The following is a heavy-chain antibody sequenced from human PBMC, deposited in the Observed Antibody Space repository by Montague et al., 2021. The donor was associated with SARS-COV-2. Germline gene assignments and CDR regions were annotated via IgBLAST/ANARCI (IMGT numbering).Heavy chain of an antibody. J-gene: IGHJ4*02. Sequence: SVKVSCKASDYPFASYGISWVRQAPGQGLEWMGWISPYNANRNYAQKFQGRVTMTTDTSTSTAYMELRSLRSDDTAVYYCARRIAVAVYYDYWGQGTLVTVSS. CDR1: DYPFASYG. CDR2: ISPYNANR. V-gene: IGHV1-18*01. D-gene: IGHD6-19*01. CDR3: ARRIAVAVYYDY.